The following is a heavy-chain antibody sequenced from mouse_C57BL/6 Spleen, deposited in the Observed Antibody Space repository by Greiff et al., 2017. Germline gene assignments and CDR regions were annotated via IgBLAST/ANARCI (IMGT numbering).Heavy chain of an antibody. J-gene: IGHJ2*01. CDR1: GYAFSSSW. V-gene: IGHV1-82*01. CDR2: IYPGDGDT. D-gene: IGHD1-1*01. CDR3: ARSPITTVPFDY. Sequence: QVQLQQSGPELVKPGASVKISCKASGYAFSSSWMNWVKQRPGKGLEWIGRIYPGDGDTNYNGKFKGKATLTADKSSSTAYMQLSSLTSEDSAVYFCARSPITTVPFDYWGQGTTLTVSS.